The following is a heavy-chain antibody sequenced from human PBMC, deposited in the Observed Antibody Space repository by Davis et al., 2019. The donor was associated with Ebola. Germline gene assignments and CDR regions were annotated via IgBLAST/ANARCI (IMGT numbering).Heavy chain of an antibody. Sequence: KVSCKGSGYSFTSYWIGWLRQLPGKRLEWMGIIYPGDSDTRYSPSFQGQVTIPADKSISTAYLQWSSLKASDTAMYYWARHLRGGNPFYYYYYGMDVWGQGTTVTVSS. CDR1: GYSFTSYW. J-gene: IGHJ6*02. V-gene: IGHV5-51*01. D-gene: IGHD4-23*01. CDR2: IYPGDSDT. CDR3: ARHLRGGNPFYYYYYGMDV.